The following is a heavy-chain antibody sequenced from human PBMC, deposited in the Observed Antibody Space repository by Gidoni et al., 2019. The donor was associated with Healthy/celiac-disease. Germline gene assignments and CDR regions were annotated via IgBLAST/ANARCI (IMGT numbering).Heavy chain of an antibody. D-gene: IGHD6-13*01. Sequence: EVQLVESGGGLVQPGRSLRPSCTASGFTFGAYAMSWFRQAPGKGLEWVGFIRSKAYGGTTEYAASVKGRFTISRDDSKSIAYLQMNSLKTEDTAVYYCTRAPRGYSSSWYAFDIWGQGTMVTVSS. CDR3: TRAPRGYSSSWYAFDI. V-gene: IGHV3-49*03. J-gene: IGHJ3*02. CDR1: GFTFGAYA. CDR2: IRSKAYGGTT.